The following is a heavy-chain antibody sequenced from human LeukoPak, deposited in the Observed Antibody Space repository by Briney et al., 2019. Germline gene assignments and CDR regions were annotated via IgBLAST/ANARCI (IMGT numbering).Heavy chain of an antibody. CDR1: GFTFSSYS. CDR3: ARDRKQLWLKIMGY. Sequence: QPGGSLRLSCAASGFTFSSYSMNWVRQAPGKGLEWVSYISSSSSTIYYADSVKGRFTISRDNAKNSLYLQMNSLRAEDTAVYYCARDRKQLWLKIMGYWGQGTLVTVSS. D-gene: IGHD5-18*01. J-gene: IGHJ4*02. V-gene: IGHV3-48*01. CDR2: ISSSSSTI.